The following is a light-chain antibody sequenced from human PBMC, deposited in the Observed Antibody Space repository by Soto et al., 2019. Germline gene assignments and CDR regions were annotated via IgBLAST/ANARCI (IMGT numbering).Light chain of an antibody. Sequence: DIVMTQSPLSLPVTPGEPASISCRSSQSLLHTNGYNYLDWYLQKPGQSPQALIYLGSNRSSGVPDRFRGSGSGTDFTLKISRVEAEDVGVYYCMQPLQTPRTFGQGTKVEIK. CDR1: QSLLHTNGYNY. V-gene: IGKV2-28*01. CDR3: MQPLQTPRT. CDR2: LGS. J-gene: IGKJ1*01.